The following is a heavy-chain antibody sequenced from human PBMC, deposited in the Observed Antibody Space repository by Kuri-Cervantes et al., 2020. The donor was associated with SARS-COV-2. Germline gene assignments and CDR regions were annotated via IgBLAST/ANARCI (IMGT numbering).Heavy chain of an antibody. CDR2: ISYDAYNK. J-gene: IGHJ6*02. V-gene: IGHV3-30*03. D-gene: IGHD3-10*01. CDR3: ARGLTMDFTNTPNYYGMDV. Sequence: GESLKISCAASGFTFSHYGMHWVRQAPGKGLEWVAVISYDAYNKYHADSVKGRFTISRDNAKNSLYLQMNSLRAEDTAVYYCARGLTMDFTNTPNYYGMDVWGQGTTVTVSS. CDR1: GFTFSHYG.